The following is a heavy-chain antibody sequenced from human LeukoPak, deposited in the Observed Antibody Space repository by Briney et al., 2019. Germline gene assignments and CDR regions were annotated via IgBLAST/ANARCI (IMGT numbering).Heavy chain of an antibody. CDR1: GLTFSTYS. V-gene: IGHV3-48*01. CDR3: ARAAQPGFDP. J-gene: IGHJ5*02. D-gene: IGHD1-14*01. Sequence: GGSLKLSCGASGLTFSTYSMNWVRQAPGKGLEWVSYISSDSGTRYYADSVKGRFTISRDNAKNSLYLQMNSLRAEDTAVYYCARAAQPGFDPWGQGTLVTVSS. CDR2: ISSDSGTR.